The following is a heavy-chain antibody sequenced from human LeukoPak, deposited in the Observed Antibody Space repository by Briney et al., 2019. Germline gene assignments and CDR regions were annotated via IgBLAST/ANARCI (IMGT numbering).Heavy chain of an antibody. Sequence: SETLSLTCAVYGGSFSGYYWSGLRQPPGKGLEWIGEINHSGSTNYNPSLKSRVTISVDTSKNQFSLKLSSVTAADTAVYYCARDGVQLWSKFDYWGQGTLVTVSS. CDR2: INHSGST. CDR3: ARDGVQLWSKFDY. D-gene: IGHD5-18*01. V-gene: IGHV4-34*01. CDR1: GGSFSGYY. J-gene: IGHJ4*02.